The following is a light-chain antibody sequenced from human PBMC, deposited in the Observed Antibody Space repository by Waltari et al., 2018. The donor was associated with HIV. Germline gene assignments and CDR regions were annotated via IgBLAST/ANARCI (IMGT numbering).Light chain of an antibody. V-gene: IGLV3-1*01. CDR1: TLGDKY. CDR2: QDN. J-gene: IGLJ3*02. Sequence: SSEMTQPPSVSVSPGQTASITCSGDTLGDKYASWYQQKPGQSPVLVLYQDNKRPSGIPERLSGSNSGNTATLTISGTQAMDEADYYCQAWDSSTGGVFGGGTKLTVL. CDR3: QAWDSSTGGV.